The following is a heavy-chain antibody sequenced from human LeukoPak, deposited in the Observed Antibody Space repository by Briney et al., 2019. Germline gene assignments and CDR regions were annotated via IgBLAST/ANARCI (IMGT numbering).Heavy chain of an antibody. Sequence: ASVKVSCKASGYTFTSYAISWVRQAPGQGLEWMGRIRAHNGDTNHAQQLQGRVTMTTDTSTRTAYMELRSLRSEDTAVYYCARGEFICTINTCYASALDSWGQGTLVTVSS. CDR2: IRAHNGDT. J-gene: IGHJ4*02. CDR3: ARGEFICTINTCYASALDS. V-gene: IGHV1-18*01. D-gene: IGHD2-2*01. CDR1: GYTFTSYA.